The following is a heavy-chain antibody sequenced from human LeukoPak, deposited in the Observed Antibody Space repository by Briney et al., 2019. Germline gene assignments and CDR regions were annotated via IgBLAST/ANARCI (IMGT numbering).Heavy chain of an antibody. CDR1: GYTFTSYA. CDR3: AAQGFGESTPFDY. V-gene: IGHV1-3*01. J-gene: IGHJ4*02. CDR2: INAGNGNT. Sequence: ASVKVSCKAPGYTFTSYAMHWVRQAPGQRLEWMGWINAGNGNTKYSQKFQGRVTITRDTSASTAYMELSSLRSEDTAVYYCAAQGFGESTPFDYWGQGTLVNVSS. D-gene: IGHD3-10*01.